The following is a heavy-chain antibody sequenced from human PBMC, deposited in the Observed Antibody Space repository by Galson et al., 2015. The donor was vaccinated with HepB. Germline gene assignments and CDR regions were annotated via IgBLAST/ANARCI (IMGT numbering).Heavy chain of an antibody. CDR1: GFTFSDYY. J-gene: IGHJ3*02. D-gene: IGHD2-21*01. CDR2: ISSSSSYT. V-gene: IGHV3-11*06. Sequence: SLRLSCAASGFTFSDYYMSWVRQAPGKGLEWVSYISSSSSYTNYADPVKGRFTISRDNAKNSLYLQMNSLRAEDTAVYYCARDRTVVATHAFDIWGQGTMVTVSS. CDR3: ARDRTVVATHAFDI.